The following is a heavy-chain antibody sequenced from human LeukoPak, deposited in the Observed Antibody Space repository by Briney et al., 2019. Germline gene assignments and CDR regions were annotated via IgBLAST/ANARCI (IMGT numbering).Heavy chain of an antibody. V-gene: IGHV3-23*01. CDR2: ISGSGGST. J-gene: IGHJ4*02. CDR1: GFTFSSYE. D-gene: IGHD2-15*01. CDR3: ATDIVVVVAARASDY. Sequence: PGGSLRLSCAASGFTFSSYEMNWVRQAPGKGLEWVSAISGSGGSTYYADSVKGRFTISRDNSKNTLYLQMNSLRAEDTAVYYCATDIVVVVAARASDYWGQGTLVTVSS.